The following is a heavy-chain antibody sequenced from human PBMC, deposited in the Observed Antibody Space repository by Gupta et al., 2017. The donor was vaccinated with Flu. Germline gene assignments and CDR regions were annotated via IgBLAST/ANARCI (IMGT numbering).Heavy chain of an antibody. CDR3: VRDYWSHYFYSSGYYHDY. V-gene: IGHV3-21*01. J-gene: IGHJ4*02. D-gene: IGHD3-22*01. CDR2: ISSSSNYI. Sequence: MNWVRQAPGKGLEWVASISSSSNYIYYADSVKGRFTISRDNAKNSLYLQMNSLRAEDTATYYCVRDYWSHYFYSSGYYHDYWGQGTLVTVSS.